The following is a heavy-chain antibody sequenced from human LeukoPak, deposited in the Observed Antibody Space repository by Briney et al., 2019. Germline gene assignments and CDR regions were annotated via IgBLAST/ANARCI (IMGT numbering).Heavy chain of an antibody. D-gene: IGHD3-3*01. J-gene: IGHJ4*02. CDR3: ARIYYDKTANRVY. Sequence: ASVKVSCKASGYTFTGYYMHWVRQVPGQGLEWMGWINPKSGGTNCAQKFQGRVTLTRDTSISTAYTELSRLRSDDTAVYYCARIYYDKTANRVYCGQGTLVTV. V-gene: IGHV1-2*02. CDR1: GYTFTGYY. CDR2: INPKSGGT.